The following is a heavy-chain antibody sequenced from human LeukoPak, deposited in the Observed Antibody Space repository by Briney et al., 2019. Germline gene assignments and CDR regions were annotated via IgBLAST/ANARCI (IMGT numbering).Heavy chain of an antibody. J-gene: IGHJ4*02. CDR2: IKQDGSEK. D-gene: IGHD3-9*01. CDR3: AKANRHYDILTGYYSSGFDY. CDR1: GFTFSSYW. Sequence: GSLRLSCAASGFTFSSYWMSWVRQAPGKGLEWVANIKQDGSEKYYVDSVKGRFTISRDNSKNTLYLQMNSLRAEDTAVYYCAKANRHYDILTGYYSSGFDYWGQGTLVTVSS. V-gene: IGHV3-7*03.